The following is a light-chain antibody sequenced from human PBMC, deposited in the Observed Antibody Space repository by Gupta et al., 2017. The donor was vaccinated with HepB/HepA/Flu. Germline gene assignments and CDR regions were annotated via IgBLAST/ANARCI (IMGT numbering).Light chain of an antibody. V-gene: IGKV2-28*01. Sequence: IVMTQSPLSLPVTTGESASISCRSSQSLVKSNGYNYLDWYLQKPGQSPQLLIYLGSNRASGVPDRFSGSGSGADFTLKISRVEADDVGVYYCMQALQSPRTFGQGTKLEIK. J-gene: IGKJ2*02. CDR1: QSLVKSNGYNY. CDR2: LGS. CDR3: MQALQSPRT.